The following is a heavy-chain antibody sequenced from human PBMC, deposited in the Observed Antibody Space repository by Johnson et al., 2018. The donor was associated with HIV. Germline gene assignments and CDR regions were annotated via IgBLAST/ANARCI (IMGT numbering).Heavy chain of an antibody. CDR1: GFTFSSYG. J-gene: IGHJ3*02. CDR2: IWNDGSNK. CDR3: ARERGRSSGYRDAFDI. Sequence: QVQLVESGGGLVQPGGSLRLSCAASGFTFSSYGMHWVRQAPGKGLEWVALIWNDGSNKYFADSVKGRFTISRDNAKNSLYLQMNSLRAKDTAVYYCARERGRSSGYRDAFDIWGQGTMVTVSS. D-gene: IGHD6-25*01. V-gene: IGHV3-33*01.